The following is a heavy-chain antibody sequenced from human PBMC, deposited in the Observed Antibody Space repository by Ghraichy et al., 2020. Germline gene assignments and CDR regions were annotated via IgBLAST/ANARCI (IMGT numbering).Heavy chain of an antibody. CDR2: T. Sequence: TNYNPSLKSRVTISGDTSKNQFSLKLSSVTAADTAVYYCARADFWSGYNGAAYYFDYWGQGTLVTVSS. J-gene: IGHJ4*02. CDR3: ARADFWSGYNGAAYYFDY. D-gene: IGHD3-3*01. V-gene: IGHV4-59*01.